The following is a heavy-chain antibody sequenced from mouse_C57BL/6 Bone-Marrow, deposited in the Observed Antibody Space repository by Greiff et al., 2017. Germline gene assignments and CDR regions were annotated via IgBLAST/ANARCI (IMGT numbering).Heavy chain of an antibody. CDR2: IWGDGST. V-gene: IGHV2-3*01. Sequence: VKLMESGPGLVAPSQSLSIPCTVSGFSLTSYGVSWVRQPPGKGLEWLGVIWGDGSTNYHSALISRLSIRKDNSKSQVFLKLNSLQTDDTATYYCAKKGDGYPLYYYAMDYWGQGTSVTVSS. J-gene: IGHJ4*01. CDR1: GFSLTSYG. D-gene: IGHD2-3*01. CDR3: AKKGDGYPLYYYAMDY.